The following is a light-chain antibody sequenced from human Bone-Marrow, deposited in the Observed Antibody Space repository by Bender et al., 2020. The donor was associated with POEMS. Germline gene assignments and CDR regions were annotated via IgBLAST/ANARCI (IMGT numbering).Light chain of an antibody. V-gene: IGLV1-40*01. Sequence: QSVLPQPPSVSGAPGQRVTISCIGSSSNTGSGYDINWYQHLPGTAPKLLIYGYNNRPSGVPDRFSGSKSGTSAYLAITGLQAEDEGHYYCQSYDNSLGGWVFGGGTKLTVL. CDR3: QSYDNSLGGWV. J-gene: IGLJ3*02. CDR1: SSNTGSGYD. CDR2: GYN.